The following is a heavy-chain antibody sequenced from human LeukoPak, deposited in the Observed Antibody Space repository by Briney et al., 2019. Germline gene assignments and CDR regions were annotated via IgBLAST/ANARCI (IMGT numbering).Heavy chain of an antibody. CDR3: AKDAAGSGSWANY. CDR2: IWYDGSNK. Sequence: PGGSLRLSCAASGFTFSSFGMHWVRQAPGKGLEWVAVIWYDGSNKYHADSVKGRFTISRDNSKNTLSLQMNSLRAEDTAVYYCAKDAAGSGSWANYWGQGALVTVSS. J-gene: IGHJ4*02. V-gene: IGHV3-33*06. D-gene: IGHD2-15*01. CDR1: GFTFSSFG.